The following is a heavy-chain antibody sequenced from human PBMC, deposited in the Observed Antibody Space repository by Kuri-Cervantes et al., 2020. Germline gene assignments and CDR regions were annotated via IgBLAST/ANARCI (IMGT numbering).Heavy chain of an antibody. CDR1: GGSFSGYY. V-gene: IGHV4-34*01. D-gene: IGHD2-21*02. Sequence: SETLSLTCAVYGGSFSGYYWSWIRQPPGKGLEWIGEINHSGGTNYNPSLKSRVTISVDTSKNQFSLKLSSVTAADTAVYYCARVVTASPSYFGYWGQGTLVTVSS. CDR2: INHSGGT. J-gene: IGHJ4*02. CDR3: ARVVTASPSYFGY.